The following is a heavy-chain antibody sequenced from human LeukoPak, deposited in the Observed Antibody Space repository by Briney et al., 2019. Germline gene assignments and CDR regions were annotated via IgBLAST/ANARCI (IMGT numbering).Heavy chain of an antibody. D-gene: IGHD3-22*01. J-gene: IGHJ6*03. V-gene: IGHV4-34*01. Sequence: PSETLSLTCAVYGGSFSGYYWSWIRQPPGQGRGWSGEMNHCGSTNYNPSLTSRVTISVDTSKNQFSLKLSSVTAADTAVYYCARGLMGYDSSGYYWGYYYYYYMDVWGKGTTVTVSS. CDR2: MNHCGST. CDR3: ARGLMGYDSSGYYWGYYYYYYMDV. CDR1: GGSFSGYY.